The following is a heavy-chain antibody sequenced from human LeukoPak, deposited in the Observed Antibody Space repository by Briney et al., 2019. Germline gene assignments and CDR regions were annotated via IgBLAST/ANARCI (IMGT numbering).Heavy chain of an antibody. Sequence: SETLSLTCTVSGVSISTYYWSWLRQPPGKGLEWIGYISDVGSNDYNPSLKSRVTISVDTSKNQFSLKLSSVTAADTAVYYCARESKLFFGETRWGQGTLVTVSS. CDR3: ARESKLFFGETR. CDR1: GVSISTYY. V-gene: IGHV4-4*08. CDR2: ISDVGSN. J-gene: IGHJ4*02. D-gene: IGHD3-10*01.